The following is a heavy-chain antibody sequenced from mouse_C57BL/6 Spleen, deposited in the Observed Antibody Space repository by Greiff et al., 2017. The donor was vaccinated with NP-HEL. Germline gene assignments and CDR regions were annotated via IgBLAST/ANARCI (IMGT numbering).Heavy chain of an antibody. D-gene: IGHD3-2*02. V-gene: IGHV14-4*01. CDR2: IDPENGDT. J-gene: IGHJ4*01. Sequence: VQLQQSGAELVRPGASVKLSCTASGFNIKDDYMHWVKQRPEQGLEWIGWIDPENGDTEYASKFQGKATITADTSSNTAYLQLSSLTSEDTAVYDCTREAAQATRDAMDYWGQGTSVTVSS. CDR1: GFNIKDDY. CDR3: TREAAQATRDAMDY.